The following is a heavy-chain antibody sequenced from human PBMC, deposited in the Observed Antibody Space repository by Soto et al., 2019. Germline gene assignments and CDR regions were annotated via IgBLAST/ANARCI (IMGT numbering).Heavy chain of an antibody. CDR1: GFTFSSYG. CDR2: ISYDGSNK. J-gene: IGHJ5*02. CDR3: ARGRIMFYYDSSGPNWFDP. V-gene: IGHV3-30*03. Sequence: PGGSLRLSCAASGFTFSSYGMHWVRQAPGKGLEWVAVISYDGSNKYYADSVKGRFTISRDNSKNTLYLQMNSLRAEDTAVYYCARGRIMFYYDSSGPNWFDPWGQGTLVTVSS. D-gene: IGHD3-22*01.